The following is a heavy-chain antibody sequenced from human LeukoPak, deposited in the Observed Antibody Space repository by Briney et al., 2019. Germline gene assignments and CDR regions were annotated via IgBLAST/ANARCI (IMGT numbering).Heavy chain of an antibody. V-gene: IGHV3-48*03. CDR3: ARDGSFTSGSYFDS. Sequence: GGSLRLSCAASGFPFSSYGTNWVRQGPGKGPEWVAYISGDGHTVFYGYSLKGRFTISRDNAKNSLYLQINNLRAEDTAIYYCARDGSFTSGSYFDSWGQGTLVTVSS. CDR1: GFPFSSYG. J-gene: IGHJ4*02. D-gene: IGHD6-19*01. CDR2: ISGDGHTV.